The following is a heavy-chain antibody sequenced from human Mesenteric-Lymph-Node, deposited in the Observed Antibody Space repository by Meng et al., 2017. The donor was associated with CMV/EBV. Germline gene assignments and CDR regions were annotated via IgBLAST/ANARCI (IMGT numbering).Heavy chain of an antibody. Sequence: CAASGFTFRSYAMSWVRQAPGKGLEWVSGIRPSGDNTYYAGSVKGRFTISRDNSKNTVYLQMNSLRAEDTAVYYCVKDSDWFHFDYWGQGTLVTVSS. CDR2: IRPSGDNT. V-gene: IGHV3-23*01. D-gene: IGHD3-9*01. CDR3: VKDSDWFHFDY. CDR1: GFTFRSYA. J-gene: IGHJ4*02.